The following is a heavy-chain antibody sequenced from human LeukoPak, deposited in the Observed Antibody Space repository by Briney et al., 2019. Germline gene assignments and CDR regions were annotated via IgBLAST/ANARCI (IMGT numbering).Heavy chain of an antibody. CDR3: AKGESGYDSLSFYYFDY. CDR1: GFTFSSYG. J-gene: IGHJ4*02. D-gene: IGHD5-12*01. V-gene: IGHV3-30*18. CDR2: ISYDGSNK. Sequence: GGSLRLSCAASGFTFSSYGMHWVRQAPGKGLERVAVISYDGSNKYYADSVKGRFTISRDNSKNTLYLQMNSLRAEDTAVYYCAKGESGYDSLSFYYFDYWGQGTLVTVSS.